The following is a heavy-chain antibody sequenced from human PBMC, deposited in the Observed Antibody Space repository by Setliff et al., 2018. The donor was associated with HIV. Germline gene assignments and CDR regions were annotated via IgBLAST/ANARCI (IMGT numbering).Heavy chain of an antibody. CDR2: MSYDGNNK. CDR1: GFIFSSYA. CDR3: AREWAVAGRGGALDI. J-gene: IGHJ3*02. D-gene: IGHD6-19*01. Sequence: GGSLRLSCAASGFIFSSYAMHWVRQAPGKGLEWVAVMSYDGNNKYYADSVKGRFTISRDNSKNTLFLQMNSLRPEDTAVYYCAREWAVAGRGGALDIWGQGTMVTVSS. V-gene: IGHV3-30*07.